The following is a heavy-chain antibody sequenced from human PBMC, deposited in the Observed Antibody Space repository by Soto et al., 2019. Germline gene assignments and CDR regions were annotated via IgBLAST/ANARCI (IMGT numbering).Heavy chain of an antibody. CDR1: GFTFSSYA. J-gene: IGHJ4*02. V-gene: IGHV3-23*01. Sequence: GESLKISCAASGFTFSSYAMSWVRQAPGKGLEWVSAISGSGGSTYYADSVKGRFTISRDNSKNTLYLQMNSLRAEDTAVYYCTGPLYQLRITGNLDYWGQGTLVTVSS. CDR3: TGPLYQLRITGNLDY. D-gene: IGHD1-20*01. CDR2: ISGSGGST.